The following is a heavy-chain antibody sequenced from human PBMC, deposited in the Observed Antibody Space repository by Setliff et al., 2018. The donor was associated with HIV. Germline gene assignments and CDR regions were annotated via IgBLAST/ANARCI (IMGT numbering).Heavy chain of an antibody. J-gene: IGHJ6*03. D-gene: IGHD1-26*01. Sequence: PSETLSLTCNVSGDSISSYYWSWIRQPPGKGLEWIGYIYYSGSSIYNPSLKSRVTISVDTSKKQFSLKLSSVTAADAAVYYCARRRPPPSGLYSAYYMDVWGTGTTVTVSS. CDR2: IYYSGSS. V-gene: IGHV4-59*08. CDR1: GDSISSYY. CDR3: ARRRPPPSGLYSAYYMDV.